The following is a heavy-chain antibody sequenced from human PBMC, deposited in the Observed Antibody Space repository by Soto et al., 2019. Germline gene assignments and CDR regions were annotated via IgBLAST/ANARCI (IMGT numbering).Heavy chain of an antibody. J-gene: IGHJ6*03. D-gene: IGHD3-3*01. CDR1: GFTFSSYA. Sequence: GGSLRLSCAASGFTFSSYAMSWVRQAPGKGLEWVSAISGSGGSTYYADSVKGRFTISRDNSKNTLYLQMNSLRAEDTAVYYCAKDAPFNDFWSGCYKASIYYMDVWGKGTTVTVSS. CDR3: AKDAPFNDFWSGCYKASIYYMDV. CDR2: ISGSGGST. V-gene: IGHV3-23*01.